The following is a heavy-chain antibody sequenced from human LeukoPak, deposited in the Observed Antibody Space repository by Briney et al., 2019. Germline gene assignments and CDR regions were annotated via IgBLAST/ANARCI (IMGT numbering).Heavy chain of an antibody. V-gene: IGHV4-30-4*01. CDR2: IYYSGST. Sequence: XVSGGSIXSGDYYWRWIRQPPGKGLEWXGYIYYSGSTYYNPSLKSRFTISVDTSKNQFSLKLSSVTAADTAVYYCARENGGYDHGWFDPWGQGTLVTVSS. CDR1: GGSIXSGDYY. CDR3: ARENGGYDHGWFDP. D-gene: IGHD5-12*01. J-gene: IGHJ5*02.